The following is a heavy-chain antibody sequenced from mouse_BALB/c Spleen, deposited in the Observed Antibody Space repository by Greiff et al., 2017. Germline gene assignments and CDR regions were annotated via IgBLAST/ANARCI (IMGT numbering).Heavy chain of an antibody. Sequence: EVNVVESRGGLVQPGESLKLSCESNEYEFPSHDMSWVRKTPEKRLELVAAINSDGGSTYYPDTMERRFIISRDNTKKTLYLQMSSLRSEDTALYYCARHRGNYNAMDYWGQGTSVTVSS. CDR2: INSDGGST. CDR3: ARHRGNYNAMDY. D-gene: IGHD2-1*01. J-gene: IGHJ4*01. CDR1: EYEFPSHD. V-gene: IGHV5-2*01.